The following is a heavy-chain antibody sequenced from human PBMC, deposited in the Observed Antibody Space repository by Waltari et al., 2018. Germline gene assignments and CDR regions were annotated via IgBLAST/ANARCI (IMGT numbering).Heavy chain of an antibody. V-gene: IGHV1-8*01. D-gene: IGHD5-12*01. CDR3: ARDLYSGYDITFDY. CDR2: GNPNSGNT. CDR1: GYTFPRHD. J-gene: IGHJ4*02. Sequence: QVQLVQSGAEVKKPGASVKVSCKASGYTFPRHDINWVRPATGKGLEWMGWGNPNSGNTGYAQKFQGRVTMTRNTSISTAYMELSSLRSEDTAVYYCARDLYSGYDITFDYWGQGTLVTVSS.